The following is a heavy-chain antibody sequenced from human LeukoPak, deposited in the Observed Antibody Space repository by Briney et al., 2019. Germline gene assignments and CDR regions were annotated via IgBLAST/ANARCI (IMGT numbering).Heavy chain of an antibody. Sequence: GRSLRLSCAASGFTFSSYAMHWVRQAPGKGLEWVAVISYDGSNKYYADSVKGRFTISRDNSKNTLYLQMNSLRAGDTAVYYCARGGSSWYGYYYYYMDVWGKGTTVTVSS. CDR2: ISYDGSNK. CDR1: GFTFSSYA. J-gene: IGHJ6*03. V-gene: IGHV3-30*04. CDR3: ARGGSSWYGYYYYYMDV. D-gene: IGHD6-13*01.